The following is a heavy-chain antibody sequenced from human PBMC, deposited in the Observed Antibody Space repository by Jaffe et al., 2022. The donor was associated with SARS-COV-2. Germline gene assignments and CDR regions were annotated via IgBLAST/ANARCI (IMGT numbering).Heavy chain of an antibody. D-gene: IGHD6-6*01. CDR3: AKPVDSIAANSYYYYYGMDV. V-gene: IGHV3-23*01. J-gene: IGHJ6*02. Sequence: EVQLLESGGGLVQPGGSLRLSCAASGFTFSNYAMSWVRQAPGKGLEWVSAISGSGGSTYYADSVKGRFTISRDNSKNTLYLQMNSLRAEDTAVYYCAKPVDSIAANSYYYYYGMDVWGQGTTITVSS. CDR2: ISGSGGST. CDR1: GFTFSNYA.